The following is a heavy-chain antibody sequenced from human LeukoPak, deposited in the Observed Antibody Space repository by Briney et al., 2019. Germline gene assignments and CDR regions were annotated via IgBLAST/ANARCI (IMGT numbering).Heavy chain of an antibody. CDR1: GFTFSSNW. D-gene: IGHD2-15*01. J-gene: IGHJ3*01. Sequence: GGSLRLSCAASGFTFSSNWMSWVRQAPGKGLEWVANIKQDGSEKYYVDSVKGRFTISRDNAKNSLYLQMNSLRAEDTAVYYCARAPRLLDAFDLWGQGTMVTVSS. CDR2: IKQDGSEK. V-gene: IGHV3-7*01. CDR3: ARAPRLLDAFDL.